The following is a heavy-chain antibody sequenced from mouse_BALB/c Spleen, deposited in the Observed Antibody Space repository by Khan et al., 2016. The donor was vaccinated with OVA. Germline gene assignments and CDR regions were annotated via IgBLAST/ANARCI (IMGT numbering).Heavy chain of an antibody. D-gene: IGHD2-14*01. J-gene: IGHJ1*01. CDR1: GYSFTSYW. CDR2: IHPSDSDT. Sequence: QVQLQQPGAELVRPGASVKLSCKASGYSFTSYWMNWVKQRPGQGLEWIGMIHPSDSDTGLNQKFKDKATLTVDKSSSTAYMQLSSPTSEDSAVYYCARGSTTSYWFFDGWGAGTTVTASS. CDR3: ARGSTTSYWFFDG. V-gene: IGHV1-61*01.